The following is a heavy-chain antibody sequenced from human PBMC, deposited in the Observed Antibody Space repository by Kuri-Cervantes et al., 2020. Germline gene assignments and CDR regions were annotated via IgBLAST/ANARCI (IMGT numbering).Heavy chain of an antibody. CDR3: ARARGEDNKQPPERENYYYYYMDV. Sequence: SVKVSCKASGGTFSSYAISWVRQAPGQGLEWMGGIIPIFGTANYAQKFQGRVTITADKSTSTAYMELSSLRSEDTAVYYCARARGEDNKQPPERENYYYYYMDVWGKGTTVTVSS. D-gene: IGHD3-16*01. CDR1: GGTFSSYA. CDR2: IIPIFGTA. J-gene: IGHJ6*03. V-gene: IGHV1-69*06.